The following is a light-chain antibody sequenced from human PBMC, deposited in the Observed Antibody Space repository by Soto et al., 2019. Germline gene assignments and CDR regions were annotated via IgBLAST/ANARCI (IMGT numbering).Light chain of an antibody. CDR2: EVN. J-gene: IGLJ3*02. CDR1: GSDIGNYNL. Sequence: QSVLTQPAAVSGSLGQSITISCSGSGSDIGNYNLVSWYQQQPGKVPRLIIYEVNKGPSGVSNRFSGSKSGNTASLTISDLQPDDECLYYCCQQYNKWPRTFGQGTK. CDR3: CQQYNKWPRT. V-gene: IGLV2-23*02.